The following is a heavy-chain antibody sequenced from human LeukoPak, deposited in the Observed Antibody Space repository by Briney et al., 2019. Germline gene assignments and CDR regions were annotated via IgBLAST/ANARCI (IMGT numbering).Heavy chain of an antibody. Sequence: PGGSLRLSCAASGFSFSNFAIHLVRQAPGKGLEWLAVISHDGGTKHYADSVKGRFTISRDNSNNSLSLQMNSLSAEDTAVYYCARARGRWHLLPLDFWGQGTLVTVSS. CDR3: ARARGRWHLLPLDF. J-gene: IGHJ4*02. V-gene: IGHV3-30*04. CDR2: ISHDGGTK. CDR1: GFSFSNFA. D-gene: IGHD1-26*01.